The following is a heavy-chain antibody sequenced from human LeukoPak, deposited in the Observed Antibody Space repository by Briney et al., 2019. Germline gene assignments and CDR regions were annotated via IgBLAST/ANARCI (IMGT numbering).Heavy chain of an antibody. J-gene: IGHJ4*02. CDR3: ARRLRSSALFDY. V-gene: IGHV4-30-2*03. D-gene: IGHD6-19*01. CDR2: IYHSGST. Sequence: SQTLSLTCAVSGGSTSSGGYSWSWIRQPPGKGLEWIGYIYHSGSTYYNPSLKSRVTISVDTSKNQFSLKLSSVTAADTAVYYCARRLRSSALFDYWGQGTLVTVSS. CDR1: GGSTSSGGYS.